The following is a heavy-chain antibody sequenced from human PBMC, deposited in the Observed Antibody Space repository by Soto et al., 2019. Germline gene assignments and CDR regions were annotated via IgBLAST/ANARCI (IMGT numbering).Heavy chain of an antibody. CDR1: GFTFDDYA. J-gene: IGHJ4*02. V-gene: IGHV3-9*01. CDR3: ARSIQDIVVVVAASGYYFDY. D-gene: IGHD2-15*01. CDR2: ISWNSGSI. Sequence: EVQLVESGGGLVQPGRSLRLSCAASGFTFDDYAMHWVRQAPGKGLEWVSGISWNSGSIGYADSVKGRFTISRDNAKNSLYLQMSSLRAEDTALYYCARSIQDIVVVVAASGYYFDYWGQGTLVTVSS.